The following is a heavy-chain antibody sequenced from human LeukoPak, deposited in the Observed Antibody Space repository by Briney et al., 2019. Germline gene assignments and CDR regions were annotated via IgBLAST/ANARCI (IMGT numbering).Heavy chain of an antibody. Sequence: SETLSLTCAVYGGSFSGYYWSWIRQPPGKGLEWIGEINHRGSTNYNPSLKSRVTISVDTSKNQFSLKLSSVTAADTAVYYCARRTHNGYSSGWLRVSSWFDPWGQGTLVTVSS. V-gene: IGHV4-34*01. J-gene: IGHJ5*02. CDR1: GGSFSGYY. CDR3: ARRTHNGYSSGWLRVSSWFDP. CDR2: INHRGST. D-gene: IGHD6-19*01.